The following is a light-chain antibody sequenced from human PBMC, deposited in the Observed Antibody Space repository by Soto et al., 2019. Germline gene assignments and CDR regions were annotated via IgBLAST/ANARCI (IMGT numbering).Light chain of an antibody. Sequence: DIQMTQCPSSLSASVGDRVTITCRASQGIRNDLGWYQQKPGKAPKRLILDASSLDTGVPSRFSGSGSGTDFTFTISSLQSEDIATYYCQQYYNVPITFGQGTRLEI. V-gene: IGKV1-33*01. CDR3: QQYYNVPIT. CDR1: QGIRND. J-gene: IGKJ5*01. CDR2: DAS.